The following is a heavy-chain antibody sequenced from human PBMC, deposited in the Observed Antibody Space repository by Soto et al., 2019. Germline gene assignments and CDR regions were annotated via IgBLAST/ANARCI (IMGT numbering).Heavy chain of an antibody. V-gene: IGHV4-59*01. CDR1: GCSISSYY. D-gene: IGHD6-6*01. CDR3: ARVGAARRFDY. J-gene: IGHJ4*02. CDR2: IYYSGST. Sequence: SETLSLTCTVSGCSISSYYWSWIRQPPGKGLEWIGYIYYSGSTNYNPSLKSRVTISVDTSKNQFSLKLSSVTAADTAVYYCARVGAARRFDYWGQGTLVTVSS.